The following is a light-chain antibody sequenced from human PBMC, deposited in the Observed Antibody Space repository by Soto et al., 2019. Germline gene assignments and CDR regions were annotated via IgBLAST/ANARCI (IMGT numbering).Light chain of an antibody. V-gene: IGLV1-40*01. CDR3: QSYDSSLSGFWV. CDR1: SSNIGAGYD. Sequence: QAVLTQPPSVSGAPGQRVTISCTGSSSNIGAGYDVHWYQQLPRTAPKLLIYGNSNRPSGVPDRFSGSKSGTSASLAITGLQAEDEADYYCQSYDSSLSGFWVFGGGTQLTVL. CDR2: GNS. J-gene: IGLJ3*02.